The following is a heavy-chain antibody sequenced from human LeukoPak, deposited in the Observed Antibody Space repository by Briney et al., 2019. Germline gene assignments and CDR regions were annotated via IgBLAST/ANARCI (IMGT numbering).Heavy chain of an antibody. Sequence: PGGSLRLSCAASGFTFSSNAMNWVRQAPVKGLEWVSGISGTGASTYYADPVKGRFTISRDNSKNTLYLQMNSLRAEDTALYYCAKSGLVPRTTGTFDYWGQGTLATVSS. CDR1: GFTFSSNA. CDR2: ISGTGAST. V-gene: IGHV3-23*01. D-gene: IGHD1-1*01. CDR3: AKSGLVPRTTGTFDY. J-gene: IGHJ4*02.